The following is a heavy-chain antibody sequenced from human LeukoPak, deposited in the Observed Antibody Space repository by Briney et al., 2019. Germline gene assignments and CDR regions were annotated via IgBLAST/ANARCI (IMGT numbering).Heavy chain of an antibody. D-gene: IGHD3-10*01. Sequence: GGSLRLSCAASGFTFDDYGMSWVRQAPGKGLEWVSGINWNGGSRGYADSVKGRFTISRDNAKNSLYLQMNSLRAEDTALYYCARGGLLWFGEPSYDAFDIWGQGTMVTVSS. V-gene: IGHV3-20*04. CDR2: INWNGGSR. CDR1: GFTFDDYG. J-gene: IGHJ3*02. CDR3: ARGGLLWFGEPSYDAFDI.